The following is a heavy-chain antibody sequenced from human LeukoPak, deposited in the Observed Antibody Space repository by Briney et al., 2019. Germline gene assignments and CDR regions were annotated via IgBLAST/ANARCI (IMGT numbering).Heavy chain of an antibody. CDR3: AAGTDAFDI. CDR2: ISGSGGST. CDR1: GFTFSSYA. V-gene: IGHV3-23*01. Sequence: GGSLRLSCAASGFTFSSYAMSWVRQAPGKGLEWISAISGSGGSTYYADSVKGRFTISRDNSKNTLYVQMNSLRAEDTAVYYCAAGTDAFDIWGQGTMVTVSS. D-gene: IGHD6-13*01. J-gene: IGHJ3*02.